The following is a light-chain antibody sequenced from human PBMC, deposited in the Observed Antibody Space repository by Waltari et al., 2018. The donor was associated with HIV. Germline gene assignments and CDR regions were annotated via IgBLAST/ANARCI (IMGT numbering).Light chain of an antibody. J-gene: IGKJ4*01. CDR3: QRYYSSPLT. Sequence: DTQMSQDPSSLSATGGGRVTITCRASHGISSYLAWFQQKSGKVPKLLIYDASTLQSGVPSRFSGSGSGTDFSLTISSLQPEDFATYYCQRYYSSPLTFGGGTRVDIK. CDR2: DAS. V-gene: IGKV1-27*01. CDR1: HGISSY.